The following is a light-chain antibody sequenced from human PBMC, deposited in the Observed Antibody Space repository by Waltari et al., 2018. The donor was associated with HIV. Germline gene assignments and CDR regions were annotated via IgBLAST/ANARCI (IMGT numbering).Light chain of an antibody. CDR3: QQYNSS. J-gene: IGKJ1*01. CDR2: KAS. Sequence: RVTITCRASQSISSWLAWYQQKPGKAPKLLIYKASNLESGVPSRFSGSGSGTEFTLTISSLQPDDSATYYCQQYNSSFGQGTKVEIK. V-gene: IGKV1-5*03. CDR1: QSISSW.